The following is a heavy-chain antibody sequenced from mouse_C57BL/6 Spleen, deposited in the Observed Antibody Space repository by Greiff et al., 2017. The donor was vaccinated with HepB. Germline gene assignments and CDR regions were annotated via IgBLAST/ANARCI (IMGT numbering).Heavy chain of an antibody. Sequence: EVMLVESGGGLVKPGGSLKLSCAASGFTFSDYGMHWVRQAPEKGLEWVAYISSGSSTIYYADTVKGRFTISRDNSKNTLFLQMTSLRSEDTAMYYYARGNYVAMDYWGQGTSVTVSS. D-gene: IGHD2-1*01. J-gene: IGHJ4*01. V-gene: IGHV5-17*01. CDR1: GFTFSDYG. CDR2: ISSGSSTI. CDR3: ARGNYVAMDY.